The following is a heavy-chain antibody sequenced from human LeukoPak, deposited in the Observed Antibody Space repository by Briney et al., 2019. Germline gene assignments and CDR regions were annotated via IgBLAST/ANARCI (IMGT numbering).Heavy chain of an antibody. CDR3: AKSTYSSSWTFDY. Sequence: PSETLSLTCTVSGGSISSSSYYWGWIRQPPGKGLEWVSAIKGRFTISRDNSKNTLYLQMNSLRAEDTAVYYCAKSTYSSSWTFDYWGQGTLVTVSS. CDR2: AI. CDR1: GGSISSSSYY. D-gene: IGHD6-13*01. V-gene: IGHV4-39*07. J-gene: IGHJ4*02.